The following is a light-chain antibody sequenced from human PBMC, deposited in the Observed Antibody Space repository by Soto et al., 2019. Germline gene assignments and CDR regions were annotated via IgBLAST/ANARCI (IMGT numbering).Light chain of an antibody. CDR3: QQYNNWPPT. CDR2: GAS. J-gene: IGKJ5*01. CDR1: QSVSSS. Sequence: EIVLTQSPCTLSFSPWERGTLSFVASQSVSSSSLAWYQQKPGQAPRLLIYGASTRAIGIPARFSGSGSGTEFTLTISSLQSEDFAVYYCQQYNNWPPTLGQGTRLEIK. V-gene: IGKV3-15*01.